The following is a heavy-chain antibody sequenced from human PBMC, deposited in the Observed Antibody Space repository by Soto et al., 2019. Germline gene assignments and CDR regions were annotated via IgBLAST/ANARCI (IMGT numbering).Heavy chain of an antibody. V-gene: IGHV1-3*01. CDR2: INAGNGNT. CDR3: ARTSGYYFYDY. CDR1: GYTFTSYA. D-gene: IGHD3-3*01. Sequence: QVQLVQSGAEVKKPGASVKVSCKASGYTFTSYAMHWVRQAPGQRLEWMGWINAGNGNTKSSQKFQGRVTMTRYTSASTAYMELSSLRSEDTAVYYCARTSGYYFYDYWGQGTLVTVSS. J-gene: IGHJ4*02.